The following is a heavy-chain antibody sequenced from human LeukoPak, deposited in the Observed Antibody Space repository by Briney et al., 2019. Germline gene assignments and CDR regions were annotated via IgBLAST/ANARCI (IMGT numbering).Heavy chain of an antibody. CDR3: ARSGSYYVGGGDY. J-gene: IGHJ4*02. CDR1: GYTFINYY. V-gene: IGHV1-46*01. D-gene: IGHD1-26*01. CDR2: INPSGGTT. Sequence: ASVKVSCKASGYTFINYYMHWVRQAPGQGLEWMGIINPSGGTTSYAQNFQGRVTMTRDTSTSTVYMELSSLRSEDTAVYYCARSGSYYVGGGDYWGQGTLVTVSS.